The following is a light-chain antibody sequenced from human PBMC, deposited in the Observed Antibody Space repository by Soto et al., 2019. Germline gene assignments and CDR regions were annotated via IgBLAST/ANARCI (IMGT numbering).Light chain of an antibody. V-gene: IGKV1-39*01. CDR2: SAS. Sequence: DIQMTQSPSSLSTSVGDRVTITCRASQRINIYLNWYRQKPGKAPELLIYSASNLQSGVPSRFSGTGSGTDFTLTISSLQPEDFATYYCQQTSQTPKTFGQGTKVDIK. CDR1: QRINIY. CDR3: QQTSQTPKT. J-gene: IGKJ1*01.